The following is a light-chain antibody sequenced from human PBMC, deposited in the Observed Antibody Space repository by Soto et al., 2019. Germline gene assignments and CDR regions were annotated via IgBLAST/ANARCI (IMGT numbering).Light chain of an antibody. V-gene: IGLV2-8*01. CDR3: SSYASNNNYV. J-gene: IGLJ1*01. CDR2: GVS. Sequence: QSVLTQPPSASGSPGQSVTISCTGTSSDVGGYNYVSWYQQHPGKAPKFIIYGVSKRPSGVPDRFSGSKSGNTASLTVSGLQAEDEADYYCSSYASNNNYVFGTGTKVTVL. CDR1: SSDVGGYNY.